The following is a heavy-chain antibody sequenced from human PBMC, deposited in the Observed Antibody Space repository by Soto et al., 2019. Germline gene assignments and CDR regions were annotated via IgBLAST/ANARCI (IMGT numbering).Heavy chain of an antibody. D-gene: IGHD2-8*02. CDR1: GFTFVKHA. Sequence: EVQLLESGGGLAQPGGSLRLSCAASGFTFVKHAMTWVRQAPGKGREWVSTINGGNGGTYHADSVKGRFTISRDKSHNTRQLPMGSMRSDDTASYYCARVDVMLVAIITTLVANGGQGTLVTVSS. J-gene: IGHJ4*02. CDR3: ARVDVMLVAIITTLVAN. V-gene: IGHV3-23*01. CDR2: INGGNGGT.